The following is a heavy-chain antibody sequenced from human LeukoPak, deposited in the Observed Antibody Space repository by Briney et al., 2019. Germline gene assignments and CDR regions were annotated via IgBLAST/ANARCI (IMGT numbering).Heavy chain of an antibody. CDR3: AREKIGSGYDQDLDY. J-gene: IGHJ4*02. D-gene: IGHD5-12*01. CDR1: GYTFTDYY. V-gene: IGHV1-2*02. CDR2: INPADGGT. Sequence: ASVKVSCKASGYTFTDYYIHWVRQAPGQGLEWMGWINPADGGTKFAQNFQVRVTMTSDTSISTAYMELSSLRSDDTAVYYCAREKIGSGYDQDLDYWGQGTLVTVSP.